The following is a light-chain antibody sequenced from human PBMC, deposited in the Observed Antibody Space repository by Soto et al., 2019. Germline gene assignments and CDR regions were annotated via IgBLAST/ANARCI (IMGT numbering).Light chain of an antibody. CDR3: QQYGSSPLT. J-gene: IGKJ4*01. V-gene: IGKV3-20*01. CDR1: QYVSGSY. CDR2: GAS. Sequence: VLTQSPGTLSLSPGERATLFCRASQYVSGSYLAWYQQKPGQAPRLLIYGASTRATGIPDRFSGGGSETDFTLTISRLEPEDFAVYYCQQYGSSPLTFGGGTMVDIK.